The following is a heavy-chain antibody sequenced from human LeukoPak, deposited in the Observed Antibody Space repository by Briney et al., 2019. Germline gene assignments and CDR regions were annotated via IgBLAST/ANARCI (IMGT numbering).Heavy chain of an antibody. D-gene: IGHD3-10*01. J-gene: IGHJ3*02. V-gene: IGHV4-38-2*02. CDR1: GYSISSGYY. CDR2: VDHSGST. CDR3: ARDISVRGEAFDI. Sequence: SETLSLTCTVSGYSISSGYYWGWIRQPPGKGLEWTGSVDHSGSTYYNPSLKSRVTISVDTSKNQFSLNLSSVTAADTAVYYCARDISVRGEAFDIWGQGTVVTVSS.